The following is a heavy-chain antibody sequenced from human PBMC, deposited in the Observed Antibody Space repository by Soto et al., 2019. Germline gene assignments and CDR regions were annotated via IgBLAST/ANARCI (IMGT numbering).Heavy chain of an antibody. Sequence: SVRVSGKASGGTFSSYAISWVRQAPGQGLEWMGGIIPIFGTANYAQKFQGRVTITADKSTSTAYMELSSLRSEDTAVYYCAKVYDFWSGYWDVWGQGTTVTVSS. V-gene: IGHV1-69*06. CDR2: IIPIFGTA. D-gene: IGHD3-3*01. CDR1: GGTFSSYA. J-gene: IGHJ6*02. CDR3: AKVYDFWSGYWDV.